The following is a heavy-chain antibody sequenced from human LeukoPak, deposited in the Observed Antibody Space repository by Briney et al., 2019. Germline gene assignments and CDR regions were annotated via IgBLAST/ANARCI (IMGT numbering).Heavy chain of an antibody. V-gene: IGHV1-18*04. CDR3: ARESSSGGRGAFDI. Sequence: ASVKVSCKASGYTFTSYGISWVRQAPGQGLEWMGWISAYNGNTNYAQKLQGRVTMTTDTSTSTAYMELRSLRSDDTAVYYCARESSSGGRGAFDIWDQGTMVTVSS. D-gene: IGHD6-19*01. J-gene: IGHJ3*02. CDR2: ISAYNGNT. CDR1: GYTFTSYG.